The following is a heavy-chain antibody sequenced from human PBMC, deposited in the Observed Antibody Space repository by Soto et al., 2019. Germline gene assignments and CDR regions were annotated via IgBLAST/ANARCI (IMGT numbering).Heavy chain of an antibody. J-gene: IGHJ6*02. CDR2: INHSGST. V-gene: IGHV4-34*01. CDR3: ARGSPESYPLGYCSSTSCGMDV. Sequence: SETLSLTCAVYGGSFSGYYWSWIRQPPGKGLEWIGEINHSGSTNYNPSLKSRVTISVDTSKNQFSLKLSSVTAADTAVYYCARGSPESYPLGYCSSTSCGMDVWGQGTTVTVSS. CDR1: GGSFSGYY. D-gene: IGHD2-2*01.